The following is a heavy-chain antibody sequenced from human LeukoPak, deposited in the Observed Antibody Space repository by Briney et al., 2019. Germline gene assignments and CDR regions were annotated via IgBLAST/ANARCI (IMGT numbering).Heavy chain of an antibody. D-gene: IGHD6-13*01. J-gene: IGHJ3*02. CDR3: ARVRSSSWADAFDI. Sequence: PGGSLRLSCAASGFTFSSYSMNWVRQAPGKGLEWVSSISSSSSYIYYAHAVKGRFTISRDNAKNSLYLQMNSLRAEDTAVYYCARVRSSSWADAFDIWGQGTMVTVSS. CDR1: GFTFSSYS. CDR2: ISSSSSYI. V-gene: IGHV3-21*01.